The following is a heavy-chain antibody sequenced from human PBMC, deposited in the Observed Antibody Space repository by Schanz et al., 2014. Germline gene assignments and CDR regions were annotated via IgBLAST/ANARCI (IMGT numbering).Heavy chain of an antibody. CDR1: GFTFSGFC. CDR2: IKKDGSEK. D-gene: IGHD1-1*01. Sequence: EVQLAESGGGLVQPGGSLRLSCAASGFTFSGFCMTWVRQAPGKGLEWVANIKKDGSEKYYVDSVKGRFTISRDNDKNSLFLQMNSLRPEDTAIYYCARGRELESWGQGTLVTVSS. CDR3: ARGRELES. J-gene: IGHJ5*02. V-gene: IGHV3-7*01.